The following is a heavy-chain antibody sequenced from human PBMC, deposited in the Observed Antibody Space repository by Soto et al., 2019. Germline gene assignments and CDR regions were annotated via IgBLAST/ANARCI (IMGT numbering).Heavy chain of an antibody. CDR3: ARWRGLAVASGFDY. Sequence: EVQLLESGGGLVQPGGSLRLSCAASGFTFSSYAMSWVRQAPGKGLEWVSSISGSGGSTYYADSVKGRFTISRDNSKNTLYLQMNSRRAEDTAVYYCARWRGLAVASGFDYWGQGTLVTVSS. CDR2: ISGSGGST. V-gene: IGHV3-23*01. CDR1: GFTFSSYA. D-gene: IGHD6-19*01. J-gene: IGHJ4*02.